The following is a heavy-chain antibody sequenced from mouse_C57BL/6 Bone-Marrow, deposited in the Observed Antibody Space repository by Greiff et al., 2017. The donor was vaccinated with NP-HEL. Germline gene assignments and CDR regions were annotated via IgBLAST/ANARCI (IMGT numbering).Heavy chain of an antibody. V-gene: IGHV5-9-1*02. CDR3: TRENYGSRRYFDV. CDR2: ISSGGDYI. CDR1: GFTFSSYA. J-gene: IGHJ1*03. Sequence: EVHLVESGEGLVKPGGSLKLSCAASGFTFSSYAMSWVRQTPEKRLEWVAYISSGGDYIYYADTVKGRFTISRDNARNTLYLQMSSLKSEDTAMYYCTRENYGSRRYFDVWGTGTTVTVSS. D-gene: IGHD1-1*01.